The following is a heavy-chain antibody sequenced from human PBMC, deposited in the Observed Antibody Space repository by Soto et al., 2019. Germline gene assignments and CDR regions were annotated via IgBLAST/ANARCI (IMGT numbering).Heavy chain of an antibody. D-gene: IGHD1-1*01. J-gene: IGHJ4*02. CDR2: ITASGGNT. CDR1: GFTFSSYA. CDR3: AKDLQGNWNPDY. Sequence: GGSLRLSCAASGFTFSSYAMSCVRQAPGKGLEWVSAITASGGNTYYADSVKGRVTISRDNSKNTLYLQMNSLRAEDTAVYYCAKDLQGNWNPDYWGQGTLVTVSS. V-gene: IGHV3-23*01.